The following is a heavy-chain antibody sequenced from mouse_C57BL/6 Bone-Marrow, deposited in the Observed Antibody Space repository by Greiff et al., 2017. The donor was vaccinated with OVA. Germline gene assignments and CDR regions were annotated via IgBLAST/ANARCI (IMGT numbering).Heavy chain of an antibody. CDR1: GYTFTSYG. Sequence: VKLMESGAELARPGASVKLSCKASGYTFTSYGISWVKQRPGQGLEWIGEIYPRSGNTYYNEKFKGKATLTADKSSSTAYMELRSLTSEDSAVYFCAREGYYGNPAYWGKGTLVTVSA. CDR3: AREGYYGNPAY. V-gene: IGHV1-81*01. J-gene: IGHJ3*01. CDR2: IYPRSGNT. D-gene: IGHD2-1*01.